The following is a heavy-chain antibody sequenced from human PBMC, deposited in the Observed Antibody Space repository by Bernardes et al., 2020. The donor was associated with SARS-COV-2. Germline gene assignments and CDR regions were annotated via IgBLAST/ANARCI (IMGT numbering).Heavy chain of an antibody. CDR2: INPRIGCA. CDR1: GYTFTAYY. D-gene: IGHD2-15*01. CDR3: AKLPVNLFCGVGSCGYFAP. V-gene: IGHV1-2*02. J-gene: IGHJ5*02. Sequence: ASVKVSCKASGYTFTAYYLHWVRQAPGQGLEWMGWINPRIGCANFAQKFQGRVTMTRDTSINTAYLELTRLTSDDTAIYYCAKLPVNLFCGVGSCGYFAPWGQGTLVTVSS.